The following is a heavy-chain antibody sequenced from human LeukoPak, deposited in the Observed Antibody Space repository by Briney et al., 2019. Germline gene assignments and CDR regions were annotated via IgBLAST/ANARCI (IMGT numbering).Heavy chain of an antibody. V-gene: IGHV4-61*02. CDR1: GGSISSGSYY. Sequence: SETLSLTCTVSGGSISSGSYYWSWIRQPAGKGLEWIGRIYTSGSTNYNPSLKSRVTISVDTSKNQFSLKLSSVTAADTAVYYCARSSRDGYNYSPFDYWGQGTPVTVSS. CDR2: IYTSGST. CDR3: ARSSRDGYNYSPFDY. D-gene: IGHD5-24*01. J-gene: IGHJ4*02.